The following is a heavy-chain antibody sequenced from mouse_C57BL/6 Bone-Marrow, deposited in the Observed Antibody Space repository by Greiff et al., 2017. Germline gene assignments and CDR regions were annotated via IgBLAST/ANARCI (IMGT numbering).Heavy chain of an antibody. CDR2: IDPSDSET. CDR3: ARGAYSNWYFDV. V-gene: IGHV1-52*01. CDR1: GYTFTSYW. J-gene: IGHJ1*03. D-gene: IGHD6-5*01. Sequence: QVQLQQPGAELVRPGSSVKLSCKASGYTFTSYWMHWVKQRPIQGLEWIGNIDPSDSETHYNQKFKDKATLTVDKSSSTAYMQLSSLTSEDSAVYYCARGAYSNWYFDVWGTGTTVTVSS.